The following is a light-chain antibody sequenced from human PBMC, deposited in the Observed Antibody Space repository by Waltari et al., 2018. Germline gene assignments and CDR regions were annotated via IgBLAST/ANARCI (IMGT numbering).Light chain of an antibody. V-gene: IGKV3-20*01. J-gene: IGKJ1*01. CDR3: QQYGNSPWT. CDR1: QRISASH. Sequence: TQSPGTLSLSPGERATLSCRTSQRISASHLAWYQQKPGQAPRLLIYGTSTRATGIPERFSGSGSETDFSLTVTSMQPEDFAVYFCQQYGNSPWTFGQGTKVEV. CDR2: GTS.